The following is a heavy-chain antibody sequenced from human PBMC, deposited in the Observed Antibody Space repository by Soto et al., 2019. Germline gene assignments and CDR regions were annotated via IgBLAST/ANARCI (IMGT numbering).Heavy chain of an antibody. J-gene: IGHJ6*02. V-gene: IGHV1-2*04. CDR2: INPNSGGT. D-gene: IGHD6-6*01. CDR1: GYTFTGHY. Sequence: ASVKVSCKASGYTFTGHYMHWVRQAPGQGLEWMGWINPNSGGTNYAQKFQGWVTMTRDTSISTAYMELSRLRSDDTAVYYCAREAAARPLHYYGMDVWGQGTTVTVSS. CDR3: AREAAARPLHYYGMDV.